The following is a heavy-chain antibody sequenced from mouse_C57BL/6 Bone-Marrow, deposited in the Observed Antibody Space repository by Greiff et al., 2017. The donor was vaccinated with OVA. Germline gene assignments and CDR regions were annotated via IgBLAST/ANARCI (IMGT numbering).Heavy chain of an antibody. J-gene: IGHJ1*03. CDR3: ARKPTVEGWYFDV. V-gene: IGHV1-53*01. CDR1: GYTFTSYW. CDR2: INPSNGGT. D-gene: IGHD1-1*01. Sequence: QVQLKQPGTELVKPGASVKLSCKASGYTFTSYWMHWVKQRPGQGLEWIGNINPSNGGTNYNEKFKSKATLTVDKSSSTAYMQLSSLTSEDSAVYYCARKPTVEGWYFDVWGTGTTVTVSS.